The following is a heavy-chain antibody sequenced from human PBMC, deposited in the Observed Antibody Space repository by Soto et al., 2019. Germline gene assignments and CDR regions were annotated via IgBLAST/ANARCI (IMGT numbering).Heavy chain of an antibody. V-gene: IGHV4-59*01. CDR2: IYYSGST. J-gene: IGHJ6*03. CDR3: ARVKYCISGKCDQEGDEYYRVV. D-gene: IGHD2-15*01. CDR1: GGSIGTYY. Sequence: SETLSLTCTVSGGSIGTYYWNWIRQSPGKGLEWIGYIYYSGSTNYNPSLKSRVTISVDTSKNQFSLKLSSVTAADTAVYYCARVKYCISGKCDQEGDEYYRVVWG.